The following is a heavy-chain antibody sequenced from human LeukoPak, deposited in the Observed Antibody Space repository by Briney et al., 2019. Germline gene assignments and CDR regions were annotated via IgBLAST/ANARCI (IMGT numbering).Heavy chain of an antibody. CDR1: GYTFTSHG. J-gene: IGHJ4*02. D-gene: IGHD5-18*01. Sequence: ASVKVSCKASGYTFTSHGISWVRQAPGQGLEWMGWVSTYNGNTNYVPKYQGRVNMTTDTSTSTAYMELRSLRSDDTAVYYCARDVDTATDQINDYWGQGTLVTVSS. CDR2: VSTYNGNT. V-gene: IGHV1-18*04. CDR3: ARDVDTATDQINDY.